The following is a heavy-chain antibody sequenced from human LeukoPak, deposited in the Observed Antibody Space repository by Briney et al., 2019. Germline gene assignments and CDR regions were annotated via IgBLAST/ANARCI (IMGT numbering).Heavy chain of an antibody. V-gene: IGHV4-59*01. CDR2: IYYSGST. CDR1: GGSFSGYY. Sequence: SETLSLTCAVYGGSFSGYYWSWIRQPPGNGLEWIGYIYYSGSTNYNPSLKSRVTISVDTSKNQFSLKLSSVTAADTAVYYCARARPHYYGSGSSYTDAFDMWGQGTMVTVSS. D-gene: IGHD3-10*01. J-gene: IGHJ3*02. CDR3: ARARPHYYGSGSSYTDAFDM.